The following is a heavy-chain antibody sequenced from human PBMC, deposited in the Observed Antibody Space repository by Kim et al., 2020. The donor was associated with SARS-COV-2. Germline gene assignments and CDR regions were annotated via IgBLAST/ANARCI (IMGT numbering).Heavy chain of an antibody. D-gene: IGHD6-19*01. CDR2: INHSGST. J-gene: IGHJ3*02. V-gene: IGHV4-34*01. CDR3: ARVLYSSGQKPRAFDI. Sequence: SETLSLTCAVYGGSFSGYYWSWIRQPPGKGLEWIGEINHSGSTNYNPSLKSRVTISVDTSKNQFSLKLSSVTAADTAVYYCARVLYSSGQKPRAFDIWGQGTMVTVSS. CDR1: GGSFSGYY.